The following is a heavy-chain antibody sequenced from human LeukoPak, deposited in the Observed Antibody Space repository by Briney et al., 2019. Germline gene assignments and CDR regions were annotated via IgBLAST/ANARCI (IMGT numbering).Heavy chain of an antibody. D-gene: IGHD3-22*01. Sequence: HPGGSLRLSCAASGFTFSSYGMHWVRQAPGKGLEWVAFIRYDGSNKYYADSVKGRFTISRDNSKNTLYLQMNSLRAEDTAVYYCAKDRNLRLLQSAYFQHWGQGTLVTVSS. CDR3: AKDRNLRLLQSAYFQH. CDR1: GFTFSSYG. CDR2: IRYDGSNK. J-gene: IGHJ1*01. V-gene: IGHV3-30*02.